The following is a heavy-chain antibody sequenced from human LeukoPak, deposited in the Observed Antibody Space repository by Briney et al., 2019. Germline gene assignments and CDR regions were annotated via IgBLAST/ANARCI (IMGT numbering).Heavy chain of an antibody. CDR1: GFTFSSYA. V-gene: IGHV3-23*01. Sequence: GGSLRLSCAASGFTFSSYAMSWVRQAPGKGLEWVSAISGSGGGTYYADSVKGRVTISRDNSNNTLYLQMHSLRAEDTAVYYCASYDFWSGYRDWFDPWGQGTLVTVSS. CDR2: ISGSGGGT. D-gene: IGHD3-3*01. J-gene: IGHJ5*02. CDR3: ASYDFWSGYRDWFDP.